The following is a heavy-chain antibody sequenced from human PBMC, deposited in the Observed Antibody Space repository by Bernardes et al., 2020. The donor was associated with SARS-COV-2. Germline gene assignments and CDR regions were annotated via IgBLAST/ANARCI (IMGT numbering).Heavy chain of an antibody. CDR2: VSGSGSST. CDR3: AKREYYDFWSGPVDY. D-gene: IGHD3-3*01. V-gene: IGHV3-23*01. J-gene: IGHJ4*02. CDR1: GFTFHNYA. Sequence: GGSLRLSYASSGFTFHNYAMSWVLPSPGKGLEWVSVVSGSGSSTYYADSVKGRFTISRDNSKNMLYLQMNSLRAEDTAIYYCAKREYYDFWSGPVDYWGQGTLVTVSS.